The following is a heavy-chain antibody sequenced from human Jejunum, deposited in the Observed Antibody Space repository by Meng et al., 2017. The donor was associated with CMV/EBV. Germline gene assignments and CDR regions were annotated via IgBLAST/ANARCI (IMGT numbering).Heavy chain of an antibody. Sequence: AFGYSVTSAWIGWVRQMPGKGLEWMGLIYPGDSDTRYSPSFQGHVTISVDKSIATAYLQWSSLKASDTAMYYCARYRDSSSYFDHWGQATLVTVSS. D-gene: IGHD5-12*01. CDR3: ARYRDSSSYFDH. CDR2: IYPGDSDT. CDR1: GYSVTSAW. J-gene: IGHJ4*02. V-gene: IGHV5-51*01.